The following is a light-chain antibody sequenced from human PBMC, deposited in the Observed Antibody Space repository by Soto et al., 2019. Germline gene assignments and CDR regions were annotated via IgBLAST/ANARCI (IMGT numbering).Light chain of an antibody. Sequence: DIQMTQSPSSLPAFVGDRVTVTCRASQSISIYLNWYQQRPGKAPRLLIYAASNLQSGVPSRFSGSGSGTDFTLTISSLQPEDSATYYCQQSYTSVGGGTFGQGTKVETK. J-gene: IGKJ1*01. V-gene: IGKV1-39*01. CDR2: AAS. CDR1: QSISIY. CDR3: QQSYTSVGGGT.